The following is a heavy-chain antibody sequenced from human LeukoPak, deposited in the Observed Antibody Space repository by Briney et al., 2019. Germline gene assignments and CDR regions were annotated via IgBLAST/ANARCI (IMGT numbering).Heavy chain of an antibody. D-gene: IGHD3-10*01. CDR2: IYYSGST. CDR3: ARQIIYYYCMDV. V-gene: IGHV4-39*01. J-gene: IGHJ6*03. CDR1: GGSISSSNYY. Sequence: SETLSLTCTVSGGSISSSNYYWGWLRQPPGQGLEWIGSIYYSGSTYYNPSLKSRVTISVDKSKNQFSLKLSSVTAADTAVYYCARQIIYYYCMDVWGKGTTVTVSS.